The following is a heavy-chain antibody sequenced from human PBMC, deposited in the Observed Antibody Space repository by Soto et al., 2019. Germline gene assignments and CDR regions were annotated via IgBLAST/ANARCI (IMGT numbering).Heavy chain of an antibody. CDR3: AGEHSSSWYSHYYYGMDV. D-gene: IGHD6-13*01. J-gene: IGHJ6*02. Sequence: ASVKVSCKASGYTLTGYYMHWVRQAPGQGLEWMGWINPNSGGTNYAQKFQGRVTMTRDTSISTAYMELSRLRSDDTAVYYCAGEHSSSWYSHYYYGMDVWGQGTTVTVSS. CDR2: INPNSGGT. V-gene: IGHV1-2*02. CDR1: GYTLTGYY.